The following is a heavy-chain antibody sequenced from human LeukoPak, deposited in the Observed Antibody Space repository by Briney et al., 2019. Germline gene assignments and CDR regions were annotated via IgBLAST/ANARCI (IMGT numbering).Heavy chain of an antibody. J-gene: IGHJ4*02. CDR2: ISYDGSNK. CDR3: ARDHSSGYYQFDY. Sequence: GGSLRLSCAAFGITFSSYSMSWVRQAPGKGLEWVAVISYDGSNKYYADSVKGRFTISRDNSKNTLYLQMNSLRAEDTAVYYCARDHSSGYYQFDYWGQGTLVTVSS. V-gene: IGHV3-30*05. D-gene: IGHD3-22*01. CDR1: GITFSSYS.